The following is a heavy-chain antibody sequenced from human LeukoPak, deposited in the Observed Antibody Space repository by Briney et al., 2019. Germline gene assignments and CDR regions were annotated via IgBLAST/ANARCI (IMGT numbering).Heavy chain of an antibody. D-gene: IGHD2/OR15-2a*01. CDR1: GGTFSSYA. Sequence: SVKVSCKASGGTFSSYAISWVRQAPGQGLEWMGGIIPIFGTANYAQKFQGRVTITTDESTSTAYMELSSLRSEDTVVYYCARLSGVIDAFDIWGQGTMVTVSS. V-gene: IGHV1-69*05. CDR3: ARLSGVIDAFDI. J-gene: IGHJ3*02. CDR2: IIPIFGTA.